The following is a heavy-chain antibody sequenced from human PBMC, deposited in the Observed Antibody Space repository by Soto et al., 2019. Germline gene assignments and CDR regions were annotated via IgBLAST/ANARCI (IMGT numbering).Heavy chain of an antibody. CDR1: GGSISSGDYY. CDR3: ARDYYGSGSPPLGY. V-gene: IGHV4-39*07. D-gene: IGHD3-10*01. CDR2: IYYSGST. J-gene: IGHJ4*02. Sequence: SETLSLTCTVSGGSISSGDYYWSWIRQPPGKGLEWIGNIYYSGSTYYNPSLKSRVTISVGPSKNQFSLKLSSVTAADTAVYYCARDYYGSGSPPLGYWGQGTLVTVSS.